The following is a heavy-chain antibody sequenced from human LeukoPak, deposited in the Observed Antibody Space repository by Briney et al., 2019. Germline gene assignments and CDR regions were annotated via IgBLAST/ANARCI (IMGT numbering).Heavy chain of an antibody. D-gene: IGHD6-13*01. CDR3: AKEVTIPAAGRKDYCYYGLDV. Sequence: GGSLRLSCAASGFTFSTYAVHWVRQAPGKGLEWVAVISSGGSDKYHAGSVKGRFTISRDNSKNTLYLQMDSLRAEDTAVYYCAKEVTIPAAGRKDYCYYGLDVWGQGTTVTVSS. CDR1: GFTFSTYA. V-gene: IGHV3-30*18. J-gene: IGHJ6*02. CDR2: ISSGGSDK.